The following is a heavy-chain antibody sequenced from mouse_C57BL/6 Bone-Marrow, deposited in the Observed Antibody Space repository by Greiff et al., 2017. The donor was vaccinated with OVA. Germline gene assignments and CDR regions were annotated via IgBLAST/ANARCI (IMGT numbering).Heavy chain of an antibody. J-gene: IGHJ4*01. CDR3: ARDCYYGSSFMDY. V-gene: IGHV5-4*01. CDR2: ISDGGSYT. D-gene: IGHD1-1*01. CDR1: GFTFSSYA. Sequence: EVKVVESGGGLVKPGGSLKLSCAASGFTFSSYAMSWVRQTPEKRLEWVATISDGGSYTYYPDNVKGRFTISRDNAKNNLYLQMSHLKSEDTAMYYCARDCYYGSSFMDYWGQGTSVTVSS.